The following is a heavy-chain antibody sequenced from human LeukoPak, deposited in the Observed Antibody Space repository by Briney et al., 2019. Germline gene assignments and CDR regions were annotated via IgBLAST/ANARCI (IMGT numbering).Heavy chain of an antibody. CDR2: IRNKSNSYLT. Sequence: GGSLKLSCAASGFTLSGSAMHWVREASGKGREEVGRIRNKSNSYLTAYAASVKGRFTISRDDSKNTAYLQMNSLKTEDTAVYYCTRLYMVRGVIPLEGYYGMDVWGQGTTVTVSS. CDR3: TRLYMVRGVIPLEGYYGMDV. V-gene: IGHV3-73*01. CDR1: GFTLSGSA. D-gene: IGHD3-10*01. J-gene: IGHJ6*02.